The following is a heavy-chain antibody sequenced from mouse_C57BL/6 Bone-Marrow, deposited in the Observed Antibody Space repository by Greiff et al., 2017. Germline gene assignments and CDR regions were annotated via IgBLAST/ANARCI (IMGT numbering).Heavy chain of an antibody. Sequence: QVQLKQSGAELVRPGTSVEVSCKASGYAFTNYLLEWVKQRPGQGLEWIGVINPGSGGTNYNEKFKGKATLTADKSSSTAYMQLSSLTSEDSAVYFCARSRDYWGQGTTLTVSS. CDR2: INPGSGGT. CDR1: GYAFTNYL. CDR3: ARSRDY. V-gene: IGHV1-54*01. J-gene: IGHJ2*01.